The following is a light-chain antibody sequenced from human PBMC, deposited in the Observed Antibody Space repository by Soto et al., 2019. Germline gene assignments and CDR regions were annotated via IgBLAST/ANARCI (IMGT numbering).Light chain of an antibody. CDR2: GTS. Sequence: EIVLTQSPGTLSVSPGERATLSCRASQTISSNNLAWYQQTPGQAPSLLLYGTSSRATGIPDRFSGSGSGTDFTLTISRLEPEDSAIYYCQQYGSWTFGQGTKVEI. CDR3: QQYGSWT. CDR1: QTISSNN. J-gene: IGKJ1*01. V-gene: IGKV3-20*01.